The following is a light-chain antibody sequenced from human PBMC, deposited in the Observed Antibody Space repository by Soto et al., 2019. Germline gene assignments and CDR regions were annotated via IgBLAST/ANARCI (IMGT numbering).Light chain of an antibody. Sequence: LREGQESMSWCSAYQSNLCWRASQSVSSYLAWYQQKPGQAPRLLIYGASNRATGIPARFSVSGSGTDVNHTIRRLEPEYFAAYHCYQRPNRPSTIAQGTKVDI. V-gene: IGKV3-11*01. CDR1: QSVSSY. CDR2: GAS. J-gene: IGKJ1*01. CDR3: YQRPNRPST.